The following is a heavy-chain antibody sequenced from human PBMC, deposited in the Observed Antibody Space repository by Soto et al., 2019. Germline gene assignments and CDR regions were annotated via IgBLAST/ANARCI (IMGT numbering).Heavy chain of an antibody. D-gene: IGHD3-16*01. CDR2: MYYSGST. CDR3: ARGPYYDLIWNYYYMDV. CDR1: GGSISGHY. Sequence: QVQLQESGPGLVKPSETLSLSCSVSGGSISGHYWSWVRQTPGKGLEWIGYMYYSGSTNYNPSLTSRVPISVDTAKNPFSLRLTSVTAADTAVYYCARGPYYDLIWNYYYMDVWGKGTTVTVSS. J-gene: IGHJ6*03. V-gene: IGHV4-59*08.